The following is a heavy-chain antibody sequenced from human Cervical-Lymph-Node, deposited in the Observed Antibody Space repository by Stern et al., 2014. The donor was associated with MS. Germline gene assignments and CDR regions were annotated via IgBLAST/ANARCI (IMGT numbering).Heavy chain of an antibody. CDR3: ARQVAGSGMDV. CDR2: TSGSGGST. Sequence: EVQLVESGGGLVQPGGSLRLSCVASGFTFRSYAMSWVRQAPGRGLEWVSGTSGSGGSTYYADSVKGRFTISRDNSRNTLYLQLTSLRAEDTALYYCARQVAGSGMDVCGQGTTVTVSS. CDR1: GFTFRSYA. D-gene: IGHD5-12*01. J-gene: IGHJ6*02. V-gene: IGHV3-23*04.